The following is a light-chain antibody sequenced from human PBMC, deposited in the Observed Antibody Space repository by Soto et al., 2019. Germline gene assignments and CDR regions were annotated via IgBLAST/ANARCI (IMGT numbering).Light chain of an antibody. J-gene: IGLJ3*02. CDR2: SNN. V-gene: IGLV1-44*01. CDR3: AAWDDSLNGHWV. CDR1: SSNIGSNT. Sequence: QSVLTQPPSASGTPGQRVTISCSGSSSNIGSNTVNWYQQLPGTAPKLLIYSNNQRPSGVPDRFSGSKSGTSASLAISGLQSEDEADCYCAAWDDSLNGHWVFGGGTKVTVL.